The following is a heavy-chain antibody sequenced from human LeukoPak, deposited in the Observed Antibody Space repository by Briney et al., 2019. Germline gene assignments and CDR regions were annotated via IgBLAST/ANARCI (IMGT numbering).Heavy chain of an antibody. J-gene: IGHJ5*02. CDR2: MYYSGST. V-gene: IGHV4-59*01. Sequence: SETLSLTCTVSAGSITSYYWSWIRQPPGKGLEWIGCMYYSGSTSYNPSLKSRVTISVDTSKNQFSLKLTSVTAADTAVYYCARGASFTYNWFDPWGQGTLVTVSP. CDR3: ARGASFTYNWFDP. D-gene: IGHD1-26*01. CDR1: AGSITSYY.